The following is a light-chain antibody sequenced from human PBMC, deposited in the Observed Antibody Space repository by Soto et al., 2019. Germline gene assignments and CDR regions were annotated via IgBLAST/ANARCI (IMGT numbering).Light chain of an antibody. CDR1: QSVLRF. J-gene: IGKJ3*01. CDR3: QQSFSIPRT. V-gene: IGKV1-39*01. CDR2: AAS. Sequence: DIQMIQSPSSLSASVGDRVTITCRASQSVLRFVNWYQQKPARAPKVLIFAASNLHSGVPSRFSGSGSGTDFTLTISSLQPEDFATYYCQQSFSIPRTFGPGTKVDF.